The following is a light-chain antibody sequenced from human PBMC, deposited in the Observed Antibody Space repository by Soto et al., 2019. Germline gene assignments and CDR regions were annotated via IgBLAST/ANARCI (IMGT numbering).Light chain of an antibody. CDR3: QSYDSSLSGFYV. V-gene: IGLV1-40*01. Sequence: QSVLTQPPSASGSPGQSVTITCSGSSSNIGAGYDVHWYQQLPGTAPKLLIYGNSNRPSGVPDRFSGSKSGTSASLAITGLQAEDEADYYCQSYDSSLSGFYVFGTGTKLTVL. CDR2: GNS. CDR1: SSNIGAGYD. J-gene: IGLJ1*01.